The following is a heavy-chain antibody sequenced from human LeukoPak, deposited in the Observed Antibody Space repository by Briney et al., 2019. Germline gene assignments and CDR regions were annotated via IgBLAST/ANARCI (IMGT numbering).Heavy chain of an antibody. D-gene: IGHD6-13*01. V-gene: IGHV3-21*05. CDR1: GFTFHHYA. J-gene: IGHJ4*02. CDR3: ARVEKIAAAGTKW. CDR2: ISSSSSYI. Sequence: GGSLRLSCGASGFTFHHYAIHWVRQAPGKGLEWVSYISSSSSYIYYADSVKGRFTISRDNAKNSLYLQMNSLRAEDTAVYYCARVEKIAAAGTKWWGQGTLVTVSS.